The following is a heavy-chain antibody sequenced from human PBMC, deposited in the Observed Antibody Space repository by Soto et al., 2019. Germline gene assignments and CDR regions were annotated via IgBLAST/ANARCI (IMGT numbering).Heavy chain of an antibody. Sequence: QMQLVQSGAEVQERGSSVKISCKTSGGTFNTYALTWVRQAPGQGLEWIGGIIPIFGIKNVAQRFQGRVTINTNESLTTAYMEMTSLRSDDTPVYYCAQEAGEHWGQGTLVTVSS. J-gene: IGHJ1*01. CDR1: GGTFNTYA. CDR3: AQEAGEH. V-gene: IGHV1-69*01. D-gene: IGHD3-10*01. CDR2: IIPIFGIK.